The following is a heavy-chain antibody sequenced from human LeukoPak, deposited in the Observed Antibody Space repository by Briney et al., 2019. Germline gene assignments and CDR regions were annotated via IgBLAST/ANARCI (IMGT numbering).Heavy chain of an antibody. D-gene: IGHD6-6*01. Sequence: ASVKVSCKASGYTFTSYGISWVRQAPGQGLEWMGWISAYNGNTKYAQTLQGRVTMTTDTSTSTAYMELRSLRSDDTAVYYCARDKSIAARPRQYNWFDPWGQGTLVTVSS. CDR3: ARDKSIAARPRQYNWFDP. J-gene: IGHJ5*02. V-gene: IGHV1-18*01. CDR1: GYTFTSYG. CDR2: ISAYNGNT.